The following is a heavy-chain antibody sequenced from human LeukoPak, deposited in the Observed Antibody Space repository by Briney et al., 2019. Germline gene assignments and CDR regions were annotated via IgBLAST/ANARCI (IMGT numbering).Heavy chain of an antibody. Sequence: GGFLRLSCAASGFTYSSSSMTWVRQAPGKGLEWVSSTSRSASIIFYADSVKGRFIISRDNTKNSLYLQMNNLRAEDTAIYYCARESQLPASFDIWGQGTLVTVSS. V-gene: IGHV3-21*01. D-gene: IGHD2-2*01. CDR3: ARESQLPASFDI. J-gene: IGHJ3*02. CDR2: TSRSASII. CDR1: GFTYSSSS.